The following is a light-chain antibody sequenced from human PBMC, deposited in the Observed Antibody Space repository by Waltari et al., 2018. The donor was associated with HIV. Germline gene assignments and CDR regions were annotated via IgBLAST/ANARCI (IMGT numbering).Light chain of an antibody. CDR2: KDS. J-gene: IGLJ3*02. V-gene: IGLV3-25*03. CDR1: ALPNQY. CDR3: QSADSSGNYQV. Sequence: SYELTQPPSVSVSPGHTARITCSGDALPNQYAYWYQQKPGQAPVLVIYKDSERPSGIPERFSGSSSGTTVTLTISGVQAEDEADYYCQSADSSGNYQVFGGGTKLTVL.